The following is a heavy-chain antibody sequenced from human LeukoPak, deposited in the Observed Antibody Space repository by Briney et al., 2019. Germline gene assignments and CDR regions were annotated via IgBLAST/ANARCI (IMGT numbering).Heavy chain of an antibody. CDR3: ARDAGPREIDY. D-gene: IGHD5-24*01. J-gene: IGHJ4*02. V-gene: IGHV4-59*01. CDR2: IYYSGST. Sequence: SETLSLTCTVSGGSISSYYWSWIRQPPGKGLEWIGYIYYSGSTNYNPSLKSRVTISVDTSKNQFSLKLSSVTAADTAVYYCARDAGPREIDYWGQGTLVTVSS. CDR1: GGSISSYY.